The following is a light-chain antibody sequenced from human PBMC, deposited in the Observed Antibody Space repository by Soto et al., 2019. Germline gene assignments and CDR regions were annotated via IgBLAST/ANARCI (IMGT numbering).Light chain of an antibody. V-gene: IGKV3-20*01. CDR2: GAS. CDR3: HQCDSSPLT. J-gene: IGKJ1*01. CDR1: QSLSSNY. Sequence: EIVLTQSPGTLSLSPGERATLSCRASQSLSSNYLAWYQQKPGQAPRLLIYGASSRATGIPDRFSGSGSGTDFTLTISRLEPEDFAVFYCHQCDSSPLTFGQGTKVEIK.